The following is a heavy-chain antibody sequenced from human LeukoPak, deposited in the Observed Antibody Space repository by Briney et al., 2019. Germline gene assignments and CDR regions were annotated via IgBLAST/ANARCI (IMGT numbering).Heavy chain of an antibody. CDR3: ARDSRSSSSSYYFDY. CDR2: IWYDGSNK. J-gene: IGHJ4*02. D-gene: IGHD6-6*01. CDR1: GFTFSSYG. Sequence: PGGSLRLSCAASGFTFSSYGMPWVRQAPGKGLEWVAVIWYDGSNKYYADSVKGRFTISRDDSKNTLYLQMNSLRAEDTAVYYCARDSRSSSSSYYFDYWGQGTLVTVSS. V-gene: IGHV3-33*01.